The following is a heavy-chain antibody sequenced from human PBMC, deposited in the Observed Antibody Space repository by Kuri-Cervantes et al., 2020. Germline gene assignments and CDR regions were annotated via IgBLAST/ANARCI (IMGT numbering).Heavy chain of an antibody. V-gene: IGHV1-8*01. J-gene: IGHJ4*02. Sequence: ASVKVSCKASGYTFTRYDINWVRQATGQGLEWMGWTNPDSGNAGYAQKFQDRVTMTGDTSISTAYMDLGSLRSEDTAVYYCARGRGPDFWGQGTLVTVSS. CDR3: ARGRGPDF. CDR2: TNPDSGNA. CDR1: GYTFTRYD. D-gene: IGHD3-10*01.